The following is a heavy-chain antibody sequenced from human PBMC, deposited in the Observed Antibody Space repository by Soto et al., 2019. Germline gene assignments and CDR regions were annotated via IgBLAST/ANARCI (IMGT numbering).Heavy chain of an antibody. CDR2: IYYSGST. J-gene: IGHJ6*02. CDR1: GGSISSYY. Sequence: SETLSLTCTVSGGSISSYYGSWIRQPPGKGLEWIGYIYYSGSTNYNPSLKSRVTISVDTSKNQFSLKLSSVTAADTAVYYCARDSGYYGSGSSPYYYYYGMDVWGQGTTVTVS. CDR3: ARDSGYYGSGSSPYYYYYGMDV. D-gene: IGHD3-10*01. V-gene: IGHV4-59*01.